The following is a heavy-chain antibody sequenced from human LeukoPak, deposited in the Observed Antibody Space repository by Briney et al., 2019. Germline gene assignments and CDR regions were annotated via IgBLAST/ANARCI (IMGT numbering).Heavy chain of an antibody. J-gene: IGHJ4*02. D-gene: IGHD3-22*01. CDR1: GGSISSSSYY. V-gene: IGHV4-39*01. Sequence: PSETLSLTCTVSGGSISSSSYYWGWIRQPPGKGLEWIGSIYYSGSTYYNLSLKSRVTISVDTSKNQFSLKLSSVTAADTAVYYCARVRHYYDSSGYYYPDYWGQGTLVTVSS. CDR3: ARVRHYYDSSGYYYPDY. CDR2: IYYSGST.